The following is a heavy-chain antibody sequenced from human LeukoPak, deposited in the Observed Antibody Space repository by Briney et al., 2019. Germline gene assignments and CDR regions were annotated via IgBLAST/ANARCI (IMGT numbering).Heavy chain of an antibody. CDR3: ARQSVIAVAGTDY. Sequence: PGDSLNISCKRSGYSLTSYWIGWVRQMPGKGLEWMGIIYPGDSDTRYSPSFQGQVTISADKSIRTAYLQWSSLKASDTAMYYCARQSVIAVAGTDYWGQGTPVTVSS. CDR2: IYPGDSDT. J-gene: IGHJ4*02. D-gene: IGHD6-19*01. V-gene: IGHV5-51*01. CDR1: GYSLTSYW.